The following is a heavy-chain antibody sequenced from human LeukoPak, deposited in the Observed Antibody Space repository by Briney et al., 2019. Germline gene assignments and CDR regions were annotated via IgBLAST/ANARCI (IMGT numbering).Heavy chain of an antibody. CDR1: GYTFTGYY. Sequence: ASVKVSCKASGYTFTGYYMHWVRQAPGQGLEWMGRINPNSGGTNYAQKFQGRVTMTGDTSISTAYMELSRLRSDDTAVYYCARDNYGDYERDWFDPWGQGTLVTVSS. CDR3: ARDNYGDYERDWFDP. CDR2: INPNSGGT. V-gene: IGHV1-2*06. D-gene: IGHD4-17*01. J-gene: IGHJ5*02.